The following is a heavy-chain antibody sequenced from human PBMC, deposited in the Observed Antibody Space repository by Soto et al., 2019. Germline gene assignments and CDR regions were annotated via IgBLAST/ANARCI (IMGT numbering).Heavy chain of an antibody. J-gene: IGHJ5*02. CDR3: ARVVPGAEAWFGP. Sequence: QVQLVQSGGEVKRPGASVKVSCKTSGYTFSNYGITWVRQAPGQPLEWLGWISLYSDGTNYAQKFQGRVSMTTDTSTTPAYMELRSLRSDDTAVYYCARVVPGAEAWFGPWGQGTLVPVSS. CDR2: ISLYSDGT. V-gene: IGHV1-18*01. CDR1: GYTFSNYG. D-gene: IGHD2-2*01.